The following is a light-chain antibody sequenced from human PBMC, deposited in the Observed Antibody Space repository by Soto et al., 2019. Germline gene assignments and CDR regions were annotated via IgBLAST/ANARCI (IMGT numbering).Light chain of an antibody. CDR1: KSINTY. J-gene: IGKJ5*01. V-gene: IGKV3-15*01. CDR3: QQYGTSPLIT. CDR2: GAS. Sequence: TQSTDTMSFAPGEGATLSCRASKSINTYLAWYQQKPGQAPRLLISGASTRAAGIPARFSCSGSGTEFTLTVRSLQSGDFAVYYCQQYGTSPLITFGQGTRLEI.